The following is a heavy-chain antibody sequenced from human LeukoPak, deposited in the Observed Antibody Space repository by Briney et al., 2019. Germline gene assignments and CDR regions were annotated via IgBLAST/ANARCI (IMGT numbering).Heavy chain of an antibody. V-gene: IGHV1-8*01. CDR2: INPNSGNT. J-gene: IGHJ5*02. D-gene: IGHD2-2*01. Sequence: ASVKVSCKASGYTFTSYYINWVRQAPGQGLECMGWINPNSGNTGYAQKFQGRVTMTRNTSISTAYMELSSLRSEDTAVYYCARGRGRCSSTSCYRWFDPWRQGTLVTVSS. CDR3: ARGRGRCSSTSCYRWFDP. CDR1: GYTFTSYY.